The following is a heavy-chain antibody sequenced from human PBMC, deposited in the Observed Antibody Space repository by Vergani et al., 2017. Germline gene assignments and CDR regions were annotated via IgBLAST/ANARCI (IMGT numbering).Heavy chain of an antibody. Sequence: EVQLVESGGGLVKPGGSLRLSCAASGFTFSSYSMNWVRQAPGKGLEWVSSIRSSSSYIYYADSVKGRFTISRDNAKNSLYLQMNSLRAEDTAVYYCARDRVDTAMDALFGFDYWGQGTLVTVSS. CDR1: GFTFSSYS. D-gene: IGHD5-18*01. V-gene: IGHV3-21*01. CDR3: ARDRVDTAMDALFGFDY. CDR2: IRSSSSYI. J-gene: IGHJ4*02.